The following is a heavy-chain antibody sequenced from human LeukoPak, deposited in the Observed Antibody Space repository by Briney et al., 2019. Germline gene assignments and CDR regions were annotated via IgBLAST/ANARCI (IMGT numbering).Heavy chain of an antibody. CDR3: ARDSDPYCGGDCRPFDY. Sequence: SETLSLTCTVSGGSISSYYWSWIRQPPGKGLEWIGNIYYSGSTNYNPSLKSRVTISVDTSKNQFSLKVNSVTAADTALYYCARDSDPYCGGDCRPFDYWGQGTLVTVSS. J-gene: IGHJ4*02. D-gene: IGHD2-21*02. V-gene: IGHV4-59*12. CDR2: IYYSGST. CDR1: GGSISSYY.